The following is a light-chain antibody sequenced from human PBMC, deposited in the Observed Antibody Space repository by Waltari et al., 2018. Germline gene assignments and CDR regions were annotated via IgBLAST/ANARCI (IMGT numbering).Light chain of an antibody. CDR1: QLGAKD. CDR3: QAWDSDPV. CDR2: QDF. V-gene: IGLV3-1*01. Sequence: SYEVTQPPSVSVSPGQTASIPCSGDQLGAKDVSWYQQKQGQSPLRVIYQDFKRPSGIPERFSGSNSGNTATLTISGTQAMDEADYFCQAWDSDPVFGGGTKLTVL. J-gene: IGLJ3*02.